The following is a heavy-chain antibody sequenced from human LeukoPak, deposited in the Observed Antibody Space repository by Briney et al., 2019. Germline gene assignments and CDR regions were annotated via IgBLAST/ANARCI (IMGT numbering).Heavy chain of an antibody. CDR1: GYSISSSNW. D-gene: IGHD6-13*01. V-gene: IGHV4-28*06. J-gene: IGHJ4*02. CDR3: ARKIASVGYFDY. CDR2: IYYSGTT. Sequence: SETLSLTCAVSGYSISSSNWWGWIRQPPGKGLEWIGYIYYSGTTNYNPSLKSRATMSVDTSKNQFSLKLSSVTALDTAVYYCARKIASVGYFDYWGQGTLVTVSS.